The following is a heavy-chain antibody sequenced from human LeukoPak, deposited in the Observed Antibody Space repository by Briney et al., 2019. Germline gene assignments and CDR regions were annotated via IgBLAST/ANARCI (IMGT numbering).Heavy chain of an antibody. D-gene: IGHD3-3*01. CDR2: IKSKTDGGTT. Sequence: GGSLRLSCAASGFTFSNAWMSWVRQAPGKGLEWVGRIKSKTDGGTTAYAAPVKGRLPISSDDSKNTLYLQMNSLTTDDTAVYYCTTGPTYYDFWSGYFNTPLYFDYWGQGTLVTVSS. CDR3: TTGPTYYDFWSGYFNTPLYFDY. J-gene: IGHJ4*02. CDR1: GFTFSNAW. V-gene: IGHV3-15*01.